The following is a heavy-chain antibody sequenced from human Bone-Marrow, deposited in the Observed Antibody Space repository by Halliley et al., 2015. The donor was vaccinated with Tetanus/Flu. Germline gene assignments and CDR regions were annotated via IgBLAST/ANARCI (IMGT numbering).Heavy chain of an antibody. J-gene: IGHJ5*02. D-gene: IGHD3-10*01. CDR3: ARGVGNNWFDP. CDR1: GFTFNNYA. V-gene: IGHV3-23*01. Sequence: SLRLSCAASGFTFNNYAMDWVRQPPGKGLEWVSAISGRGDSTFYADSVKGRFTISRDNSKSTLYLQMDSLRAEDTAVYYCARGVGNNWFDPWGQGTLVTVSS. CDR2: ISGRGDST.